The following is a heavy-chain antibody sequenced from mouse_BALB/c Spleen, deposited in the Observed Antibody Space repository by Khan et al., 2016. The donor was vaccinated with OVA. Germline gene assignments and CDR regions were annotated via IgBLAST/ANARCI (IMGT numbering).Heavy chain of an antibody. CDR1: GYSITRDYA. J-gene: IGHJ4*01. CDR3: ASELGRYYAMDY. D-gene: IGHD4-1*01. CDR2: ISNSGST. V-gene: IGHV3-2*02. Sequence: EVQLQESGPGLVKPSQSLSLTCTVTGYSITRDYAWNWIRQFPGNKLEWMSYISNSGSTSYNPPLKSRIPITRDKSKIQFFLQLNSVTTEDTATYYCASELGRYYAMDYWGQGTSVTVSS.